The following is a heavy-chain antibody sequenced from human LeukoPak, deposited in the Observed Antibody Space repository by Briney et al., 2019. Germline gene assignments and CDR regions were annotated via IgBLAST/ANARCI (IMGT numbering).Heavy chain of an antibody. CDR3: ARDASYYYDSSGYYGY. D-gene: IGHD3-22*01. CDR2: ISSSGSTI. V-gene: IGHV3-11*01. CDR1: GFTFSGYY. Sequence: GSLRLSCAASGFTFSGYYMSWIRQAPGEGLEWVSFISSSGSTIYYADSVKGRFTISRDNAKNSLYLQMNSLRAEDTAVYYCARDASYYYDSSGYYGYWGQGTLVTVSS. J-gene: IGHJ4*02.